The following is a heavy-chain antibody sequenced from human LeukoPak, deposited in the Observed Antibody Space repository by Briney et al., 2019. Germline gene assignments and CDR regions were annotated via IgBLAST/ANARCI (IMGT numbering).Heavy chain of an antibody. V-gene: IGHV4-39*07. Sequence: SETLSLTCTVSGGSISSYYWGWIRQPPGKGLEWIASISHGASTYYNPSLQSRVTMSVDTSKNQFSLKLSSVTAADTAVYYCARRTAYFGWRPSESPSCFDYWGQGTLVTVSS. CDR1: GGSISSYY. D-gene: IGHD2-21*01. J-gene: IGHJ4*02. CDR3: ARRTAYFGWRPSESPSCFDY. CDR2: ISHGAST.